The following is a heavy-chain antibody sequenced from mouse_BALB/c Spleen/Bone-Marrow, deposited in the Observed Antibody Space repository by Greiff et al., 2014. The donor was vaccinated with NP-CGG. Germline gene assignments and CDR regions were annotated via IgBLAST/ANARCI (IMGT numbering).Heavy chain of an antibody. CDR1: GYTFTSYV. J-gene: IGHJ4*01. Sequence: QLQESGPELVKPGASVKMSCKASGYTFTSYVMHWVKQKPGQGLEWIGYINPYNDGTKYNEKFKGKATLTSDRSSSTAYMELSSLTSEDSAVYYCAREGGYYAMDSWGQGTSVNVSS. CDR3: AREGGYYAMDS. V-gene: IGHV1-14*01. CDR2: INPYNDGT.